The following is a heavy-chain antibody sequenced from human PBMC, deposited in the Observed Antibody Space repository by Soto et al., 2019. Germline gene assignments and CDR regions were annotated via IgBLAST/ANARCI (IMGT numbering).Heavy chain of an antibody. Sequence: SVKVSCKASGYTFTSFAIHWVRQAPGQRLEWMGWINAGNGNTKYSQKFQGRVTITRDTSANTAYMELRSLRSEDTAVYYCARESLWFGELLSYFDYWGQ. D-gene: IGHD3-10*01. CDR1: GYTFTSFA. CDR2: INAGNGNT. J-gene: IGHJ4*02. CDR3: ARESLWFGELLSYFDY. V-gene: IGHV1-3*01.